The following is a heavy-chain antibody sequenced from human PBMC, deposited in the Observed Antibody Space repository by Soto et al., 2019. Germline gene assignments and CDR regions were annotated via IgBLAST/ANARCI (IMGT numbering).Heavy chain of an antibody. V-gene: IGHV3-30*18. D-gene: IGHD3-22*01. CDR1: GFTFSSYG. Sequence: QVQLVESGGGVVQPGRSLRLSCAASGFTFSSYGMHWVRQAPGKGLEWVAVISYDGSNKYYADSVKGPFTISRDNSKNTLYLQMNSLRAEDTAVYYCAKSFPHYDSSGYYPFYFDYWGQGTLVTVSS. CDR2: ISYDGSNK. J-gene: IGHJ4*02. CDR3: AKSFPHYDSSGYYPFYFDY.